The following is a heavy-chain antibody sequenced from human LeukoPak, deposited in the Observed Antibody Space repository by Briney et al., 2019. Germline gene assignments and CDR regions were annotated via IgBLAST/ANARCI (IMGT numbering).Heavy chain of an antibody. D-gene: IGHD4-17*01. J-gene: IGHJ6*03. CDR1: GGSISSSSYY. Sequence: SETLSLTCTVSGGSISSSSYYWGWIRQPPGKGLEWIGTIFYSGTTYYNPSLKSRVTISVDTSKNQFSLKLSSVTAADTAVYYCARGVRRLRLYYYYYMDVWGKGTTVTVSS. CDR2: IFYSGTT. V-gene: IGHV4-39*01. CDR3: ARGVRRLRLYYYYYMDV.